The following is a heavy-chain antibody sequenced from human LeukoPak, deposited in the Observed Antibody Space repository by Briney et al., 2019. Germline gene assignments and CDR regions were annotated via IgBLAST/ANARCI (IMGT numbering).Heavy chain of an antibody. CDR3: AKGDDYGANTRLPKYNWFDP. D-gene: IGHD4-23*01. J-gene: IGHJ5*02. Sequence: PGGSLRLSCAASGFIFTTCAMHWVRQAPGKGLEWVAYIRYDGNNENYADSVKGRFTISRDNSKDMLYLQMNSLRPEDTAMYYCAKGDDYGANTRLPKYNWFDPWGQGTQVTVSS. CDR2: IRYDGNNE. V-gene: IGHV3-30*02. CDR1: GFIFTTCA.